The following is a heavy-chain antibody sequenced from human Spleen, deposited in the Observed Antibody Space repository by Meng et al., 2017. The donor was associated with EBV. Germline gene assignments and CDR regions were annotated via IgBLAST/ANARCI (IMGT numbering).Heavy chain of an antibody. V-gene: IGHV1-46*01. CDR2: INPSDGDT. J-gene: IGHJ4*02. CDR1: GYTFTSYY. CDR3: CTSQFDY. Sequence: QVRLVQSGAEVKRPGASVKFSCKASGYTFTSYYVHWVRQAPGQGLEWVGIINPSDGDTSYAQMFQGRVTVTRDTSSSTVYMDLSSLRSEDTAIYYCCTSQFDYWGQGTLVTVSS.